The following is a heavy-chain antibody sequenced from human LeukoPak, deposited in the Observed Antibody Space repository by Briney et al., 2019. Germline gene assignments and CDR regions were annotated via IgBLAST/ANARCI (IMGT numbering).Heavy chain of an antibody. CDR3: ARDSSGYYYPDAFDI. CDR2: IKQDGSKK. CDR1: GFTFSSYW. Sequence: GGSLRLSCAASGFTFSSYWMSWVRQAPGKGLEWVANIKQDGSKKYYVDSVKGRLTISRDNAKNSLYLQMNSLRAEDTAVYYCARDSSGYYYPDAFDIWGQGTMVTVSS. J-gene: IGHJ3*02. V-gene: IGHV3-7*04. D-gene: IGHD3-22*01.